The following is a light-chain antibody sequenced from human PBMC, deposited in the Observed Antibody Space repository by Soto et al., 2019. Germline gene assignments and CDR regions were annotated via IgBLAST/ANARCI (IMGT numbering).Light chain of an antibody. V-gene: IGLV2-14*01. Sequence: QSALTQPASVSGSPGQSITISCTGTSSDVGGYNYVSWYQQHPGKAPKLMIYEVGNRPSGVSSRFSGSKSGNTASLTISGLQAEDEADYYCSSYTRSSALVLFGGGTKVTVL. J-gene: IGLJ2*01. CDR3: SSYTRSSALVL. CDR1: SSDVGGYNY. CDR2: EVG.